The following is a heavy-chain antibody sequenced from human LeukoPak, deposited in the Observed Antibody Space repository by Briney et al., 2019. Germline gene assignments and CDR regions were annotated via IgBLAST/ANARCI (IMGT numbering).Heavy chain of an antibody. CDR2: IYTSGST. D-gene: IGHD1-26*01. CDR1: GGSISSYY. Sequence: SETLSLTRTVSGGSISSYYWSWIRQPAGKGLEWIGRIYTSGSTNYSPSLKSRVTMSVDTSKNQFSLELSSVTAADTAVYYCARMRSGSYLYYFDYWGQGTLVTVSS. V-gene: IGHV4-4*07. CDR3: ARMRSGSYLYYFDY. J-gene: IGHJ4*02.